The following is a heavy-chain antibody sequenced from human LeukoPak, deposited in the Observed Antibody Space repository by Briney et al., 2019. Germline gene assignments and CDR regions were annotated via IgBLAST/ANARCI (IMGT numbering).Heavy chain of an antibody. CDR1: AFTFSTYA. D-gene: IGHD6-19*01. J-gene: IGHJ6*03. CDR2: INGNGGST. CDR3: AASGYSSGWLIYYYYMDV. Sequence: GGSLRLSCAASAFTFSTYAMTWVRQAPGKGLEWVSTINGNGGSTYYADSVKGRFTISRDNSKNTLDLQMNSLRAEDTAVYYCAASGYSSGWLIYYYYMDVWGKGTTVTVSS. V-gene: IGHV3-23*01.